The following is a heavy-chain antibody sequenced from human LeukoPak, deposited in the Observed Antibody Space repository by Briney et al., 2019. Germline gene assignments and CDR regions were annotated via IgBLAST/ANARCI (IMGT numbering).Heavy chain of an antibody. CDR2: ISYDGSNK. J-gene: IGHJ4*02. CDR3: VRDLVAGLFDY. CDR1: GFTFSSYA. D-gene: IGHD6-19*01. Sequence: GGSLRLSCAASGFTFSSYAMHWVRQAPGKGLEWVAVISYDGSNKYYADPVKGRFTISRDNSKNTLYLQMNSLRAEDTAVYYCVRDLVAGLFDYWGQGTLVTVSS. V-gene: IGHV3-30*04.